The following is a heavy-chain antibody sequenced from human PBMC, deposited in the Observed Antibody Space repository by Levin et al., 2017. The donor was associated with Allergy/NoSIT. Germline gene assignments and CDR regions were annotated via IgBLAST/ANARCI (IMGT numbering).Heavy chain of an antibody. Sequence: GESLKISCEASGFTVSGDYMNWVRQAPGKGLEWVSITLGGGNSYYADSVKGRFIISRDNSNSKSTLYLQMNSRRAEDTAMYYCARDRAYAFDFWGQGTMVTVSS. V-gene: IGHV3-66*01. CDR2: TLGGGNS. CDR1: GFTVSGDY. CDR3: ARDRAYAFDF. J-gene: IGHJ3*01. D-gene: IGHD3-10*01.